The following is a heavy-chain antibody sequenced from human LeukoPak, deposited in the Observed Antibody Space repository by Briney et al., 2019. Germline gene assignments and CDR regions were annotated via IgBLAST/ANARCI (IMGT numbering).Heavy chain of an antibody. J-gene: IGHJ4*02. D-gene: IGHD5-12*01. CDR2: IYSGGST. CDR1: GFTVSSNY. V-gene: IGHV3-66*01. CDR3: ARADAGYSGYDYYFDY. Sequence: GGSLRLSCAASGFTVSSNYMSWVRQAPGKGLEWVSVIYSGGSTYYADSVKGRFTISRDNSKNTLYLQMNSLRAEDTAVYYCARADAGYSGYDYYFDYWGQGTLVTVSS.